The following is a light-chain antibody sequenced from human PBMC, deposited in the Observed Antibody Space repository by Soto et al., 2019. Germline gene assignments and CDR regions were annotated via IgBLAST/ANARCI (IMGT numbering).Light chain of an antibody. CDR1: SSNIGSDY. V-gene: IGLV1-51*02. Sequence: QSVLTQPPSVSAAPGQKVTISCSGSSSNIGSDYVSWYQQLPGTAPKLLIYENNKRPSGIPDRFSGSKSGTSATLGITGLQTGDEADYYCAAWDKSLRVGVFGGGTKLTVL. CDR3: AAWDKSLRVGV. J-gene: IGLJ2*01. CDR2: ENN.